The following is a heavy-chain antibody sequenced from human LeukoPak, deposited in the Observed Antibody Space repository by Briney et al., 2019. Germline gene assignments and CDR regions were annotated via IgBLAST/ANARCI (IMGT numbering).Heavy chain of an antibody. V-gene: IGHV3-7*01. J-gene: IGHJ4*01. CDR2: IKQDGGEK. D-gene: IGHD6-13*01. CDR3: ARDGTAAGLYFDL. Sequence: GGSLRLSCGVSGFIFSDYWMNWVRQAPGKGLEWVASIKQDGGEKSYVDSVKGRFTISRDNAKNSLYLQMSSLRAEDTAVYYCARDGTAAGLYFDLWGQGTPVPVSS. CDR1: GFIFSDYW.